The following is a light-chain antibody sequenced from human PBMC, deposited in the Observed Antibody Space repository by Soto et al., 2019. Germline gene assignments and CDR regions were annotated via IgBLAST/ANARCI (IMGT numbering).Light chain of an antibody. V-gene: IGKV3-20*01. CDR2: GAS. J-gene: IGKJ1*01. CDR1: QSVPSSH. Sequence: EIVLTQSPGTLSLSPGERATRSCRASQSVPSSHLAWYQQRPGQAPRLLIFGASTRATGIPDRFSGSGSVTDFTLTISRLQPEDFAVYYCQQYGTSRQTFGLGTKVDIK. CDR3: QQYGTSRQT.